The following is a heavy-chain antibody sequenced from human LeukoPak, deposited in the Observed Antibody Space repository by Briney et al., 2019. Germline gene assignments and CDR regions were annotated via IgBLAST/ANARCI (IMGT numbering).Heavy chain of an antibody. Sequence: ASVKVSCKASGYTFTSYGISWVRQAPGQGLEWMGWISAYNGNTNYAQKLQGRVTMTTDTSTSTAYMKLRSLRSDDTAVYYCARALRATVTTIPTYYYYYGMDVWGQGTTVTVSS. CDR2: ISAYNGNT. V-gene: IGHV1-18*01. J-gene: IGHJ6*02. CDR1: GYTFTSYG. D-gene: IGHD4-17*01. CDR3: ARALRATVTTIPTYYYYYGMDV.